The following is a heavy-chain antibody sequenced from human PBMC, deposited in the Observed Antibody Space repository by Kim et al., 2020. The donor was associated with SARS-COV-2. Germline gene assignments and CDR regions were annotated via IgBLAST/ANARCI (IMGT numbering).Heavy chain of an antibody. CDR1: GFTFSSYA. CDR2: ISGSGGST. Sequence: GGSLRLSCAASGFTFSSYAMSWVRQAPGKGLEWVSAISGSGGSTYYADSVKGRFTISRDNSKNTLYLQMNSLRAEDAAVYYCAKDPTSLGDYNGWGQGTLVTVSS. D-gene: IGHD4-17*01. J-gene: IGHJ4*02. V-gene: IGHV3-23*01. CDR3: AKDPTSLGDYNG.